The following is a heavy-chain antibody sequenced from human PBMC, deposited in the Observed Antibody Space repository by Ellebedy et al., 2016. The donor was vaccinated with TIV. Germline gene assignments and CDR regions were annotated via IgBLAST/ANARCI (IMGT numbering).Heavy chain of an antibody. CDR3: ARDTYGSGSYYSDY. Sequence: GESLKISCAASGFTFSDHYMDWVRQAPGKGLEWVGRTRNKANSYTTEYAASVKGRFTISRDDSKNSLYLQMNSLKTEDTAVYYCARDTYGSGSYYSDYWGQGTLVTVSS. D-gene: IGHD3-10*01. CDR2: TRNKANSYTT. CDR1: GFTFSDHY. V-gene: IGHV3-72*01. J-gene: IGHJ4*02.